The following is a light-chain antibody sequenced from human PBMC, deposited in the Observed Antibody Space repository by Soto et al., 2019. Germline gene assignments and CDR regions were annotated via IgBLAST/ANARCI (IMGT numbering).Light chain of an antibody. Sequence: EIVMTQSPATLSVSPGERAALSCRASQSVTSSYLTWCQQKPGQAPRLLIYGASNRAAGIPDRFSGSGSGTDFTLTIGRLEPEDFAVYYCQQYGRLPWTFGQGTKVDI. V-gene: IGKV3-20*01. J-gene: IGKJ1*01. CDR2: GAS. CDR1: QSVTSSY. CDR3: QQYGRLPWT.